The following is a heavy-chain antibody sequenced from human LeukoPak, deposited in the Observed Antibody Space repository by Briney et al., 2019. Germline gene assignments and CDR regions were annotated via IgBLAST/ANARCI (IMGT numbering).Heavy chain of an antibody. D-gene: IGHD4-17*01. CDR3: ARDYADYVGYFFFDY. J-gene: IGHJ4*02. V-gene: IGHV3-23*01. Sequence: GGSLRLSCAASGFTFNNYAMNWVRQAPGKGLDWVSSISGGGETTYYADSAKGRFTVSRDNSQNTLYLQMNSLRAEDTAVYYCARDYADYVGYFFFDYWGQGTLVTVSS. CDR2: ISGGGETT. CDR1: GFTFNNYA.